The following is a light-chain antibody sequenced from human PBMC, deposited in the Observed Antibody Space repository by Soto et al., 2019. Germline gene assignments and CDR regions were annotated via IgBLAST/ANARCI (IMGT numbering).Light chain of an antibody. Sequence: QLVLTQPPSVSGAPGQRVTISCTGSSSNIGAGYDVHWYQQLPGTAPKLLIYCNSNRPSGVPDRFSGSKSGTSASLAITGLQAEEEADYYCQSYDSSLSGVVFGGGTQLTVL. CDR1: SSNIGAGYD. J-gene: IGLJ2*01. CDR2: CNS. V-gene: IGLV1-40*01. CDR3: QSYDSSLSGVV.